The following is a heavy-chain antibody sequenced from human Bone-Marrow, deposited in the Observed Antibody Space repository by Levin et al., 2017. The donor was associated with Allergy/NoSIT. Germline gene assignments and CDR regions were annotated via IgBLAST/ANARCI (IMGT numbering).Heavy chain of an antibody. CDR2: LQFDGSTQ. V-gene: IGHV3-30*03. D-gene: IGHD5-18*01. J-gene: IGHJ4*02. CDR3: AREGGRIQPGRFDY. CDR1: GINFSTSG. Sequence: SCAVSGINFSTSGMHWVRQAPGKGLEWLTFLQFDGSTQSYADAVKGRFTISRDNSKNTLWLQMNSLRVEDTAVYYCAREGGRIQPGRFDYWGQGVRVTVSS.